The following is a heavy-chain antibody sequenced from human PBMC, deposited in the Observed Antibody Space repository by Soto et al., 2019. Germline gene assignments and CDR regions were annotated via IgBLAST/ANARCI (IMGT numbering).Heavy chain of an antibody. CDR1: GGTFSSYA. CDR2: IIPVFGTA. Sequence: QVQLVQSGAEVKKPGSSVKVSCKASGGTFSSYAISWVRQAPGQGLEWMGGIIPVFGTANYAQNFQGRVTITADETKRTAYMELSSLRSEDTAVYYCARVGGKGDNDYWGQGTLVTVSS. J-gene: IGHJ4*02. D-gene: IGHD3-16*01. CDR3: ARVGGKGDNDY. V-gene: IGHV1-69*01.